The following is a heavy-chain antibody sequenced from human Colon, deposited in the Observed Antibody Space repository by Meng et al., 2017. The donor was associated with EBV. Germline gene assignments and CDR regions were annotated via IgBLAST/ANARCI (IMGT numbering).Heavy chain of an antibody. D-gene: IGHD6-19*01. CDR2: ISCYNGDT. Sequence: QLQLVQSGAKVKKPGASVRVSCKASGYTFTHHGISWIRQAPGQGLEWMGWISCYNGDTNYAQKLQGRVTMTTDTSTNTAYMDLRSLRSDDTAVYYCARDPSNTSGRYAYFDYWGQGTLVTVSS. CDR3: ARDPSNTSGRYAYFDY. J-gene: IGHJ4*02. V-gene: IGHV1-18*01. CDR1: GYTFTHHG.